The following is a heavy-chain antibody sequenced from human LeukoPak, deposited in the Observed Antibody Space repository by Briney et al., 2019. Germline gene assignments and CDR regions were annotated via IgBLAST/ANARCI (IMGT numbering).Heavy chain of an antibody. Sequence: SETLSLTCTVSGGSISSYYWSWIRQPPGKGLEWIGYIYYSGSTNYNPSLKSRVTISVDTSKNQFSLKLSSVTAADTAVYYCAREPISVYGGVYAREYCFDYWGQGTLDTVSS. CDR2: IYYSGST. J-gene: IGHJ4*02. CDR1: GGSISSYY. D-gene: IGHD5/OR15-5a*01. V-gene: IGHV4-59*01. CDR3: AREPISVYGGVYAREYCFDY.